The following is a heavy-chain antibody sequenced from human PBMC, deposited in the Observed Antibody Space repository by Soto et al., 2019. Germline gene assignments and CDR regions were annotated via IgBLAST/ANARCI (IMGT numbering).Heavy chain of an antibody. Sequence: SETLSLTCAVYGGSFSGYYWSWIRQPPGKGLEWIGEINHSGSTNYNPSLKSRVTISVDTSKNQFSLKLSSVTAADTAVYYCARRKWFGLYYYYGMDVWGQGTTVTVSS. V-gene: IGHV4-34*01. CDR2: INHSGST. CDR3: ARRKWFGLYYYYGMDV. CDR1: GGSFSGYY. D-gene: IGHD3-10*01. J-gene: IGHJ6*02.